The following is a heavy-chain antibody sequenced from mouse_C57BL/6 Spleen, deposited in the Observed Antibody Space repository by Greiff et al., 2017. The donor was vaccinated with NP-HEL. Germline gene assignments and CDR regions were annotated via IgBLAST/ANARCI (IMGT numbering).Heavy chain of an antibody. CDR2: ISYSGST. CDR3: ARQDSSGYGGVWFAY. CDR1: GYSITSGYD. Sequence: EVQGVESGPGMVKPSQSLSLTCTVTGYSITSGYDWHWIRHFPGNKLEWMGYISYSGSTNYNPSLKSRISITHDTSKNHFFLKLNSVTTEDTATYDCARQDSSGYGGVWFAYWGQGTLVTVSA. V-gene: IGHV3-1*01. D-gene: IGHD3-2*02. J-gene: IGHJ3*01.